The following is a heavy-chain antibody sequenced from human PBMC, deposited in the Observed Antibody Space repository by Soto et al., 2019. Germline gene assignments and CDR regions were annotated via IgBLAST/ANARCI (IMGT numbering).Heavy chain of an antibody. D-gene: IGHD3-16*02. CDR2: ISGFNGNT. CDR3: APIVFSSGHESPDFDS. J-gene: IGHJ4*02. CDR1: GYTFNFYG. Sequence: ASVKVSCKASGYTFNFYGITWVRQAPGQGLEWMGWISGFNGNTNYAADLQGRVTMTTDTSTSTADMELRGLRSDDTAVYYCAPIVFSSGHESPDFDSWGQGTLVTVSS. V-gene: IGHV1-18*01.